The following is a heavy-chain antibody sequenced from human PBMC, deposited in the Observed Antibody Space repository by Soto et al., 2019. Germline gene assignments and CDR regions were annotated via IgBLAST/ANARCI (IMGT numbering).Heavy chain of an antibody. V-gene: IGHV1-18*01. CDR2: TSTYDGNT. CDR3: GRVEYGDLVALAL. J-gene: IGHJ4*02. CDR1: GYQFTHFN. D-gene: IGHD2-21*02. Sequence: QVHLVQSGPEVKKPGASLRVSCRASGYQFTHFNIAWVRQAPGQGLEWMGRTSTYDGNTDYEQKLQDTVVMTTDPSTTTAYMEPRRLMSVDTAVYYCGRVEYGDLVALALWGQGTQVTVSS.